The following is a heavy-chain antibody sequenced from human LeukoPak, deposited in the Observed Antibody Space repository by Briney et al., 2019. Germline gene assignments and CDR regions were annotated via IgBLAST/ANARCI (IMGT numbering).Heavy chain of an antibody. V-gene: IGHV3-64*01. CDR2: ISSDGGSP. J-gene: IGHJ4*02. CDR1: GFTFSSYA. Sequence: GGSLRLSCAASGFTFSSYAMHWVRQAPGKGLEYVSGISSDGGSPFHVNSVKGRFTISRDNSKDTLYLQMGSLRAEDTAVYYCARGPRGYSYGLGFDYWGQGTLVTVSS. CDR3: ARGPRGYSYGLGFDY. D-gene: IGHD5-18*01.